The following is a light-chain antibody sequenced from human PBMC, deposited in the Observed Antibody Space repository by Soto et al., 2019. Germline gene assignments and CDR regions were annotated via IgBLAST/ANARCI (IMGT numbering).Light chain of an antibody. CDR3: QHLNTYPLT. V-gene: IGKV1-9*01. CDR2: GAS. J-gene: IGKJ4*01. CDR1: QGISSF. Sequence: DILLTQSPSFLSASVGDRVTITCRASQGISSFLAWYQQKPGKAPNLLISGASNLRTGVPSRFSGGGSGTEFTLTISSLQPEDFATYYCQHLNTYPLTFGGGTKVEI.